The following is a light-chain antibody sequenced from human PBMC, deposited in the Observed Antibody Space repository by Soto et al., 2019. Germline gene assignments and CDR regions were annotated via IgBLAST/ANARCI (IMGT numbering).Light chain of an antibody. Sequence: DIQMTQSPSSLSASVGDRVTITCRASQSIRSYLNWYQQERGKAPKLLIYAASSLQSGVPSRFSGSGSGTDFTLTITSLQPEYFATYYCQQSYTIPRTFGQGTEVEIK. J-gene: IGKJ1*01. CDR1: QSIRSY. V-gene: IGKV1-39*01. CDR3: QQSYTIPRT. CDR2: AAS.